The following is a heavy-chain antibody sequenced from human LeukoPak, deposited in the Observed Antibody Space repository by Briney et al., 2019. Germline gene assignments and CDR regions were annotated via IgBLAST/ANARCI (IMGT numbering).Heavy chain of an antibody. CDR1: GYTFTSYG. V-gene: IGHV1-18*01. D-gene: IGHD2-2*01. CDR2: ISAYNGNT. J-gene: IGHJ4*02. CDR3: ARDQDCSSTSCYTYYFDY. Sequence: GASVKVSCKASGYTFTSYGISWVRQAPGQGLEWMGWISAYNGNTNYAQKLQGRVTMTTDTSTSNAYMELRSLRSDDTAVYYCARDQDCSSTSCYTYYFDYWGQGTLVTVSS.